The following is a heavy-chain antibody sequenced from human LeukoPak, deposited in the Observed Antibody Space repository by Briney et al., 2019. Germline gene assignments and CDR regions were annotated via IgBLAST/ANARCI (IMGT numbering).Heavy chain of an antibody. CDR2: ISSSSSTI. CDR1: GFTFSSYS. J-gene: IGHJ4*02. D-gene: IGHD2-8*01. V-gene: IGHV3-48*01. CDR3: VKKGLGYCSNGVCHFDY. Sequence: GGSLRLSCAASGFTFSSYSTNWVRQAPGEGLEWVSYISSSSSTIYYADSVKGRFTISRDNSKNTLYLQMNSLRAEDTAVYYCVKKGLGYCSNGVCHFDYWGQGTLVTVSS.